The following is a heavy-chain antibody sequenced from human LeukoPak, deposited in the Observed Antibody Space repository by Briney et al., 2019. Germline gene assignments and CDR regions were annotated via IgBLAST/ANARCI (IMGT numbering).Heavy chain of an antibody. CDR2: MYHSGST. CDR1: GGSICSRSDY. CDR3: AGMGICCCGRRYPFTY. J-gene: IGHJ4*02. Sequence: PLETLSDNPTVSGGSICSRSDYWGWIRQPPGKGLEWIGSMYHSGSTYYNPSLRSRVTISVDTSKNQFSLKLSSVTAADTAVYYCAGMGICCCGRRYPFTYWGEVCPVTASS. V-gene: IGHV4-39*01. D-gene: IGHD2-21*01.